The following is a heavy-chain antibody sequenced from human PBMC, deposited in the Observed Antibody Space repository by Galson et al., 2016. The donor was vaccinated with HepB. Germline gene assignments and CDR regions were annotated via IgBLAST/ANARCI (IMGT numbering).Heavy chain of an antibody. J-gene: IGHJ6*02. Sequence: SVKVSCKASGYTFTSYQMHWVRQAPGQGLEWMGIINPNADSTTYAQKFQGRVTMTRDTSTSTVYMELSSLRSEDTAVYYCARGGGYYSFYYYGMDVWGQGTTVTVSS. CDR1: GYTFTSYQ. V-gene: IGHV1-46*01. CDR2: INPNADST. D-gene: IGHD3-3*01. CDR3: ARGGGYYSFYYYGMDV.